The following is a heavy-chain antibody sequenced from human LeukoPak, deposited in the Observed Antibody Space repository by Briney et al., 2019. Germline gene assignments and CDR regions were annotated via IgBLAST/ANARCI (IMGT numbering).Heavy chain of an antibody. D-gene: IGHD3-22*01. CDR3: AKASGVVINWLDP. Sequence: GGSLRLSCAASGFTFNSYAMTWVRQAPGKGLEWVSGISGSGDSTYYADSVKGRFTISRDNFKNTLYLQVNSLTAEDTAVYYCAKASGVVINWLDPWGQGALVTVSS. J-gene: IGHJ5*02. V-gene: IGHV3-23*01. CDR1: GFTFNSYA. CDR2: ISGSGDST.